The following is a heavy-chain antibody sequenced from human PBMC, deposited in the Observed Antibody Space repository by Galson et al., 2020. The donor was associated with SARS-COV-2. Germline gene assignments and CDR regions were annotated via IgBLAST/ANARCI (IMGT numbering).Heavy chain of an antibody. CDR1: GFTFDDYA. J-gene: IGHJ4*02. Sequence: GGSLRLSCAASGFTFDDYAMQWVRQAPGKGLEWVSGISWNSGSIGYTDSVKGRFTISRDNAKKSLYLQMNSLRAEDTAMYYCAKGPNSYSSAWYGIDYWGQGTLVTVSS. CDR2: ISWNSGSI. V-gene: IGHV3-9*01. CDR3: AKGPNSYSSAWYGIDY. D-gene: IGHD6-19*01.